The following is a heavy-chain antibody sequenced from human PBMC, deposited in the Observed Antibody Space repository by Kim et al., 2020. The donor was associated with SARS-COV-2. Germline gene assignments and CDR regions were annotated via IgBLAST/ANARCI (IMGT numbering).Heavy chain of an antibody. Sequence: NYNTSRKSRVTIVVDTSKNQFSLKLSSVTAADTAVYYCARDVGSSLAFDYWGQGTLVTVSS. CDR3: ARDVGSSLAFDY. J-gene: IGHJ4*02. V-gene: IGHV4-59*01. D-gene: IGHD6-13*01.